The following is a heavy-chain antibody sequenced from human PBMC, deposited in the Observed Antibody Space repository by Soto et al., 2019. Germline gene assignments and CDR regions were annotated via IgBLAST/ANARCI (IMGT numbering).Heavy chain of an antibody. CDR2: IYPGDSDT. V-gene: IGHV5-51*01. D-gene: IGHD6-19*01. CDR1: GYSFTSYW. Sequence: EVQLVQSGAEVKKPGESLKISCKGSGYSFTSYWIGWVRQMPGKGLEWMGIIYPGDSDTRYSPSFQGQVTISADKSISTAYLQWSSLKASDTAMYYCARRAGGIAVAGTTPNYGMDVWGQGTTVTVSS. CDR3: ARRAGGIAVAGTTPNYGMDV. J-gene: IGHJ6*02.